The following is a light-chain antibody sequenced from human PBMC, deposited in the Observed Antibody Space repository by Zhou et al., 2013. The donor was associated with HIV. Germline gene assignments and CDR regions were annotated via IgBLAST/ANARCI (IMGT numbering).Light chain of an antibody. CDR2: EVS. V-gene: IGLV2-8*01. Sequence: QSALTQPPSASGSPGQSVTISCTGTSSDVGGYNYVSWYQQHPGKAPKLMIYEVSKRPSGVPDRFSGSKSGNTASLTVSGLQAEDEADYYCTSYAGDNRDYVFGAGTKVTVL. CDR3: TSYAGDNRDYV. J-gene: IGLJ1*01. CDR1: SSDVGGYNY.